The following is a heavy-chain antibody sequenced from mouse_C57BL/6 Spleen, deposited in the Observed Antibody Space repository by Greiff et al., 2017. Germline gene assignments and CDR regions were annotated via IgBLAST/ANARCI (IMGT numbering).Heavy chain of an antibody. CDR1: GYAFSSSW. CDR3: ASVGSVYVDYFDY. Sequence: QVQLQQSGPELVKPGASVKISCKASGYAFSSSWMNWVKQRPGKGLEWIGRIYPGDGDTNYNGKFKGQAKLTADKSSSTAYMQLSSLTSDYSAVYFCASVGSVYVDYFDYWGQGTTLTVAS. V-gene: IGHV1-82*01. D-gene: IGHD3-2*02. J-gene: IGHJ2*01. CDR2: IYPGDGDT.